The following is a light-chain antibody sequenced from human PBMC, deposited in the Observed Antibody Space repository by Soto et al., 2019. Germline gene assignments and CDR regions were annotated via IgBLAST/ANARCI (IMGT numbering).Light chain of an antibody. CDR2: DVS. V-gene: IGLV2-14*01. CDR1: SSDVGGYNY. J-gene: IGLJ2*01. Sequence: QSALTQPASVSGSPGQSITISCTGTSSDVGGYNYVSWYQQHPGKAPKLMIYDVSNRPSGVSNRFSGSKSGNTASLTISGLQAEDEADYYCSSYTSSSTPVFGGGTKLPS. CDR3: SSYTSSSTPV.